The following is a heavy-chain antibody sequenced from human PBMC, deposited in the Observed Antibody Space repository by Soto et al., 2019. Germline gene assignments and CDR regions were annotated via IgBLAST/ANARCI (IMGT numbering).Heavy chain of an antibody. Sequence: GGSLRLSCAASGFTFSSYALHWVRQAPGKGLEWVAVISYDGINKYYADPVKGRFTISRDKSKNTLYLLMNSLRAEDTAVYYCARDEIAAALSGMDVWGQGTTVTVSS. J-gene: IGHJ6*02. V-gene: IGHV3-30-3*01. CDR1: GFTFSSYA. CDR3: ARDEIAAALSGMDV. CDR2: ISYDGINK. D-gene: IGHD6-13*01.